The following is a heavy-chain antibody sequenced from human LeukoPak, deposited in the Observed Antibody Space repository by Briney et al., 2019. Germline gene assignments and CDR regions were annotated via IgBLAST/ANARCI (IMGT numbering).Heavy chain of an antibody. V-gene: IGHV4-34*01. CDR1: GGSFSGYY. CDR3: ASTMVRGVTVTDY. J-gene: IGHJ4*02. Sequence: PSETLSLTCAVYGGSFSGYYWSWIRQPPGKGLEWIGEINHSGSTNYNPSLKSRVTISVDTSKNQFSLKLSSVTAADTAVYYCASTMVRGVTVTDYWGQGTLVTVSS. CDR2: INHSGST. D-gene: IGHD3-10*01.